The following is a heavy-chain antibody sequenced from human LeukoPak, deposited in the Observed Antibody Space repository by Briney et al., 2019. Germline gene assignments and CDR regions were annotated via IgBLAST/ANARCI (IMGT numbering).Heavy chain of an antibody. CDR3: ARVRQSMVVTGYYSYGMDV. Sequence: GSVTVTCKASGYTFIGYYLHWVRQPPGQGLDWMGCINPNSGGTNNAHKFQGRLTMTRDASISTAYTERSRLRSNDTAVYYCARVRQSMVVTGYYSYGMDVWGQGTTVTVSS. D-gene: IGHD2-21*02. CDR1: GYTFIGYY. J-gene: IGHJ6*02. V-gene: IGHV1-2*02. CDR2: INPNSGGT.